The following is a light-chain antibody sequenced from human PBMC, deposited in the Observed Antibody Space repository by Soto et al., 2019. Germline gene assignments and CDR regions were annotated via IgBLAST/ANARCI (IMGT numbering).Light chain of an antibody. Sequence: EIVLTQSPATLSLSPGERATLSCRASQSVSSYLAWYQQKPGQAPRHLIYDASNSATGIPARFSGSGSGTDFTLTFSSLEPEDFAVYYCQQRSNWPPSTTFGQGTRLEIK. J-gene: IGKJ5*01. V-gene: IGKV3-11*01. CDR2: DAS. CDR1: QSVSSY. CDR3: QQRSNWPPSTT.